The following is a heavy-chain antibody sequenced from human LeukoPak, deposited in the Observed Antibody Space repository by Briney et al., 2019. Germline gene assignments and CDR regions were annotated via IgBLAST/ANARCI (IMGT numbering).Heavy chain of an antibody. J-gene: IGHJ4*02. D-gene: IGHD5-24*01. CDR3: ARDGNRRDGYNWGLDY. Sequence: SQTLSLTCTVSGGSISSGSYYWSWIRQPAGKGLEWIGRIYTSGSTNYNPSLKSRVTISVDTSKNQFSLKLSSVTAADTAVYYCARDGNRRDGYNWGLDYWGQGTLVTVSS. V-gene: IGHV4-61*02. CDR2: IYTSGST. CDR1: GGSISSGSYY.